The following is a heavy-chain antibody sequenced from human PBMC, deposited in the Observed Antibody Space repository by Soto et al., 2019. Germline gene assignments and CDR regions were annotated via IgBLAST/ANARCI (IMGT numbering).Heavy chain of an antibody. CDR2: IYYSGST. Sequence: SETLSLTCTVSGGSISSYYWSWIRQPPGKGLEWIGYIYYSGSTNYNPSPKSRVTISVDTSKNQFSLKLSSVTAADTAVYYCARLAYYDFWSGYPHAFDIWGQGTMVTVSS. CDR3: ARLAYYDFWSGYPHAFDI. J-gene: IGHJ3*02. CDR1: GGSISSYY. D-gene: IGHD3-3*01. V-gene: IGHV4-59*08.